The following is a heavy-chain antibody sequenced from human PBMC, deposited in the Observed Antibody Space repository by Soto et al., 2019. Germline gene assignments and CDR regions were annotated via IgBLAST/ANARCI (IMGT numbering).Heavy chain of an antibody. V-gene: IGHV3-48*02. CDR2: ISSSSSTI. J-gene: IGHJ4*02. D-gene: IGHD4-17*01. CDR1: GFTFSSYS. Sequence: GGSLRLSCAASGFTFSSYSMNWVRQALGKGLEWVSYISSSSSTIYYADSVKGRFTISRDNAKNSLYLQMNSLRDEDTAVYYCARESNVTTVSNLIDYWGQGTLVTVSS. CDR3: ARESNVTTVSNLIDY.